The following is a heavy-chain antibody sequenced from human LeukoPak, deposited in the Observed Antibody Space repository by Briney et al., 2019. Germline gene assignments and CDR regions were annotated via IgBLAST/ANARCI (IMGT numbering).Heavy chain of an antibody. V-gene: IGHV4-34*01. Sequence: SETLSLTCAVYGGSFSGYYWSWIRQPPGKGLEWIGEINHSGSTNYNPSLKSRVTISVDTSKNQFSLKLSSVTAADTAVYYCAGPRGGLLWFGDGNNGFDPGGQGTLVTVSS. J-gene: IGHJ5*02. D-gene: IGHD3-10*01. CDR1: GGSFSGYY. CDR3: AGPRGGLLWFGDGNNGFDP. CDR2: INHSGST.